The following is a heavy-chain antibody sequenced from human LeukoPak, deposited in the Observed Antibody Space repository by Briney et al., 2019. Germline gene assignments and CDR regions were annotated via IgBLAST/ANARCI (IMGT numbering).Heavy chain of an antibody. D-gene: IGHD3-10*01. V-gene: IGHV3-23*01. CDR3: AKDRDLLDAFDI. J-gene: IGHJ3*02. CDR1: GFTFDDYG. Sequence: AGGSLRLSCAASGFTFDDYGMNWVRQAPGKGLEWVSAISGSGGSTYYADSVKGRFTISRDNSKNTLYLQMNSLRAEDTAVYYCAKDRDLLDAFDIWGQGTMVTVSS. CDR2: ISGSGGST.